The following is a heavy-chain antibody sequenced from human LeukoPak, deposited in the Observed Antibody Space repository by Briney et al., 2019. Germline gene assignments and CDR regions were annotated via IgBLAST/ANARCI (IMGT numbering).Heavy chain of an antibody. J-gene: IGHJ4*02. V-gene: IGHV3-21*04. Sequence: SGGSLRLSCAASGFTFSSYSMNWVRQAPGKGLEWVSSISSSSSYIYYAYSVNGRFTTSRDNAKNSLYLQMNSLRAEDTALYHCARVRRDYVWGSYRYFQFGPSYYYFDYWGQGTLVTVSS. D-gene: IGHD3-16*02. CDR1: GFTFSSYS. CDR3: ARVRRDYVWGSYRYFQFGPSYYYFDY. CDR2: ISSSSSYI.